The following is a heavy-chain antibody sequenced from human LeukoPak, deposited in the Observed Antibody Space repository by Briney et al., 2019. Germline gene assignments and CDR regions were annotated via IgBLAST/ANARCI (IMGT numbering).Heavy chain of an antibody. CDR1: GFTVSSNY. V-gene: IGHV3-53*01. CDR2: IYSGGNT. CDR3: ARAPLHYDSSGYYPLDY. Sequence: GGSLRLSCAASGFTVSSNYMSWVRQAPGKGLEWVSVIYSGGNTYYADSVKGRFTISRDNSKSTLYLQMNSLRAEDTAVYYCARAPLHYDSSGYYPLDYWGQGTLVTVSS. J-gene: IGHJ4*02. D-gene: IGHD3-22*01.